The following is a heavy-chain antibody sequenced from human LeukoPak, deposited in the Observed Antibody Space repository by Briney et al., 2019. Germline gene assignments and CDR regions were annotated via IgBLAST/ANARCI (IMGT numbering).Heavy chain of an antibody. CDR2: ISAAGSYI. J-gene: IGHJ3*02. D-gene: IGHD2-21*01. CDR1: GFTFSSYS. Sequence: KTGGSLRLSCAASGFTFSSYSMNWVRQAPGKGLEWVSSISAAGSYIYYANSVKGRFTISRDNAEGSLFLQMNSLTAEDTAVYYCARDGLLAYCGGDCSGVFDIWGQGTMVAVSS. CDR3: ARDGLLAYCGGDCSGVFDI. V-gene: IGHV3-21*01.